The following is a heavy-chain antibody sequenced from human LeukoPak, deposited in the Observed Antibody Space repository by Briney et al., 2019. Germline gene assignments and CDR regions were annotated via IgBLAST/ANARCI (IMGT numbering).Heavy chain of an antibody. CDR2: ISSSGSTI. J-gene: IGHJ4*02. CDR3: ASGGIYYGAAFDF. Sequence: PGGSLRLSCAASGFTFSDYYMSWIRQAPGKGLEWVSYISSSGSTIYYADSVKGQFTISRDNAKNSLYLQMNSLRAEDTALYYCASGGIYYGAAFDFWGQGTLVTVSS. CDR1: GFTFSDYY. D-gene: IGHD1-26*01. V-gene: IGHV3-11*01.